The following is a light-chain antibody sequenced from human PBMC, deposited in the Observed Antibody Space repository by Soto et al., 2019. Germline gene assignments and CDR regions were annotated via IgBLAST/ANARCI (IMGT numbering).Light chain of an antibody. Sequence: EIVLTQSPGTLSLSPGERATLSCRASQSVSNTYLAWYQQKPGQAPRLLIYGASSGATGLPDRFSGSASGTDVTLTITRLEPEDFAVYYFQQYGSSPTTFGQGTKVDIK. CDR3: QQYGSSPTT. J-gene: IGKJ1*01. V-gene: IGKV3-20*01. CDR2: GAS. CDR1: QSVSNTY.